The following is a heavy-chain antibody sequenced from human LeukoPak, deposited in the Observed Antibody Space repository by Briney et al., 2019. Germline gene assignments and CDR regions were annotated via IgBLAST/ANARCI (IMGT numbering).Heavy chain of an antibody. V-gene: IGHV4-4*02. Sequence: PSETLSLTCGVSGGSISNTNWWSWVRQPPGQGLEWIGEISLTGLTHYNPSLESRATVSLDKSKNQLSLNLTSATAADTAVYYCSRENGAFSPFGYWGQGTLVTVLS. D-gene: IGHD2-8*01. CDR2: ISLTGLT. J-gene: IGHJ4*02. CDR3: SRENGAFSPFGY. CDR1: GGSISNTNW.